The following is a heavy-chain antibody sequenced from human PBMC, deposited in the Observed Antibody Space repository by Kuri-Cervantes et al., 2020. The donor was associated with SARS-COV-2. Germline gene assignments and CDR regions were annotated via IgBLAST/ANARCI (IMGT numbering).Heavy chain of an antibody. D-gene: IGHD6-13*01. J-gene: IGHJ5*02. V-gene: IGHV1-8*01. CDR1: GYTFTSYD. CDR2: MNPNSGNT. Sequence: ASVKVSCKASGYTFTSYDINWVRQATGQGLEWMGWMNPNSGNTGYAQKFQGRVTMTRNTSISTAYMELSSLRSEDTGVYYCARHASGYSSSWKEYNWFDPWGQGTLVTVSS. CDR3: ARHASGYSSSWKEYNWFDP.